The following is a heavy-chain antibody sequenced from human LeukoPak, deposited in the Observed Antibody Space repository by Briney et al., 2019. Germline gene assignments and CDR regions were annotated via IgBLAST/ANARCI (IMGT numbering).Heavy chain of an antibody. CDR1: GFTFSSYS. Sequence: GQSLRLSRAASGFTFSSYSMNWVRQAPGKVLEWVSSISSSSSYIYYADSVKGRFTISRDNAKNSLYLQMNSLRAEDTAVYYCARPYNYYGSGSYCYGYWGQGTLVTVSS. CDR3: ARPYNYYGSGSYCYGY. CDR2: ISSSSSYI. D-gene: IGHD3-10*01. V-gene: IGHV3-21*01. J-gene: IGHJ4*02.